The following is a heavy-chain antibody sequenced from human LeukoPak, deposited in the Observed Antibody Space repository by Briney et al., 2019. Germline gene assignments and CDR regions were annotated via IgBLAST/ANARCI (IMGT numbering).Heavy chain of an antibody. CDR1: GFTFSSYA. Sequence: GGSLRLSCAASGFTFSSYATSWVRQAPGKGLEWVSAISGSGGSTYYADSVKGRFTISRDNSKNTLYLQMNSLRAEDTAVYYCAKPRGYSGYVDYWGQGTLVTVSS. V-gene: IGHV3-23*01. CDR2: ISGSGGST. CDR3: AKPRGYSGYVDY. D-gene: IGHD5-12*01. J-gene: IGHJ4*02.